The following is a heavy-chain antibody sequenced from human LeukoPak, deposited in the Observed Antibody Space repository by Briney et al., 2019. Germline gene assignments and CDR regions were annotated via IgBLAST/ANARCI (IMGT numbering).Heavy chain of an antibody. CDR3: AREHAVAAYDY. V-gene: IGHV1-18*01. J-gene: IGHJ4*02. CDR1: GYTFTSYG. CDR2: ISAYNGNT. D-gene: IGHD2-15*01. Sequence: ASVKVSCKASGYTFTSYGISWVLQAPAQGLEMMGWISAYNGNTNYAQKLQGRVTMTTDTSTSTAYMKLRSLRSDDTAVYYCAREHAVAAYDYWGQGTLFTVSS.